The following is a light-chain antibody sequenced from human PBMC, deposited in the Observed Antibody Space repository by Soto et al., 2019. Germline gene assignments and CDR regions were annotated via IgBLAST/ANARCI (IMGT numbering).Light chain of an antibody. Sequence: DVVMTQSPLSLPVTLGQPASISCRSSHSLVYSDGKTSLKXXQXXPXXXXXXXXYXVXNRDSGVPDRFSGSGSGTDFTLKISRVEAEDVGVYYCVQGTHWGTFGQGDK. J-gene: IGKJ1*01. CDR3: VQGTHWGT. V-gene: IGKV2-30*01. CDR1: HSLVYSDGKTS. CDR2: XVX.